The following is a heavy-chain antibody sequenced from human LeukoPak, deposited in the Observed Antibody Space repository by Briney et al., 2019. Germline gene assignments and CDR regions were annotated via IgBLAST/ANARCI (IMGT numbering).Heavy chain of an antibody. V-gene: IGHV3-23*01. CDR2: ISNNAGNT. Sequence: PGGSLRLSCAASGFTFISSAMSWVRQAPGKGLEWVSSISNNAGNTYYADSVKGRFTISRDNSYNTLYLQMNNLRAEDTAIYYCARDYSYGYHSDYWGQGTLVTVSS. J-gene: IGHJ4*02. CDR1: GFTFISSA. CDR3: ARDYSYGYHSDY. D-gene: IGHD5-18*01.